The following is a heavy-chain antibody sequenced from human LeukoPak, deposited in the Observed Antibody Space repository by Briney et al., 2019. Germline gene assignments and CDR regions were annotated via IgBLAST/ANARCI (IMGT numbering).Heavy chain of an antibody. D-gene: IGHD3-10*01. Sequence: GGSLRLSCAASGFTFSSYAMSWVRQAPGKGLEWVSVISNSAGSTFYADSVKGRFTISRDNSKNTLYLQMNSLRAEDTAVYYCAKRASGSGTSLYYFDYWGQGTLVTISS. CDR2: ISNSAGST. CDR1: GFTFSSYA. V-gene: IGHV3-23*01. J-gene: IGHJ4*02. CDR3: AKRASGSGTSLYYFDY.